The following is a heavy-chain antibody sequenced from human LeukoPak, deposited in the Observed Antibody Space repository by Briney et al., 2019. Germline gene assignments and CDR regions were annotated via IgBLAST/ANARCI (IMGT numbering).Heavy chain of an antibody. D-gene: IGHD6-19*01. CDR1: GFIFNDYY. V-gene: IGHV3-11*01. Sequence: GGSLRLSCAASGFIFNDYYMSWVRQATGEGREGGSYISSRSTLIYYAASVKGRFTISRDNAKNSLYLQRNSLRVYDTAVYYCAREPVALAGNWCDPWGQGTLVTVSS. CDR3: AREPVALAGNWCDP. J-gene: IGHJ5*02. CDR2: ISSRSTLI.